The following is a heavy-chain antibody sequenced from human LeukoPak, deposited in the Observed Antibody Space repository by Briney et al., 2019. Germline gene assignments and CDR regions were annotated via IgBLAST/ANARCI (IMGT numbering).Heavy chain of an antibody. J-gene: IGHJ4*02. CDR1: GGSISNSNW. Sequence: SGTLSLTCAVSGGSISNSNWWSWVRQPPAEGLEWIGEIYPSGSTNYNPSLKSRVTISVDTSKNQFSLKLSSVTAADTAVYYCAKITFGWRDGYYFDYWGRGTLVTVSS. CDR3: AKITFGWRDGYYFDY. CDR2: IYPSGST. V-gene: IGHV4-4*02. D-gene: IGHD3-16*01.